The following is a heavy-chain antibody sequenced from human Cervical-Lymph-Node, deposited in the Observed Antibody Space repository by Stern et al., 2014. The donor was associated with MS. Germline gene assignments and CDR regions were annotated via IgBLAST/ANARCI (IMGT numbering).Heavy chain of an antibody. J-gene: IGHJ4*02. CDR3: AHGYFDWLSYYYFDY. CDR2: IYWDDDK. D-gene: IGHD3-9*01. Sequence: QITLKESGPTLVKPTQTLTLTCTFSGFSLSTSGVGVGWIRQPPGKALEWLAIIYWDDDKPYSPSLKSRLTITKDTSKNQVVLTMTNMDPVDTATYYCAHGYFDWLSYYYFDYWGQGTLVTVSS. CDR1: GFSLSTSGVG. V-gene: IGHV2-5*02.